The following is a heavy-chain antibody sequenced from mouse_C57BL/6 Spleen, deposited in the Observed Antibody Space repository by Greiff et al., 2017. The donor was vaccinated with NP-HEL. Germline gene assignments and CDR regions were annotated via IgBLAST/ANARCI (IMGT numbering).Heavy chain of an antibody. V-gene: IGHV1-59*01. J-gene: IGHJ3*01. D-gene: IGHD3-2*02. Sequence: VQLQQPGAELVRPGTSVKLSCKASGYTFTSYWMHWVKQRPGQGLEWIGVIDPSDSYTNYNQKFKGKATLTVDTSSSTAYMQLSSLTSEDSAVYYCAARGGQLRLPFAYWGQGTLVTVSA. CDR1: GYTFTSYW. CDR2: IDPSDSYT. CDR3: AARGGQLRLPFAY.